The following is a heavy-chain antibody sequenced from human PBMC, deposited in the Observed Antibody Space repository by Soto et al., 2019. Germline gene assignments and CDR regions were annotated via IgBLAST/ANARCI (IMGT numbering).Heavy chain of an antibody. CDR1: GFTFSSYS. CDR2: IYWNDDK. V-gene: IGHV2-5*08. CDR3: AHSRDRIADFDY. D-gene: IGHD6-13*01. J-gene: IGHJ4*02. Sequence: ESGGGLVKPGGSLRLSCAASGFTFSSYSMNWVRQAPGKGLEWLALIYWNDDKRYSPSLKSRLTITKDTSKNQVVLTMTNMDPVDTATYYCAHSRDRIADFDYWGQGTLVTVSS.